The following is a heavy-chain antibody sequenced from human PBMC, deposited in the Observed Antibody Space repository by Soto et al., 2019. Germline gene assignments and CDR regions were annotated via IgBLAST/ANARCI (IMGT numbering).Heavy chain of an antibody. J-gene: IGHJ4*02. CDR1: GFTFSSYA. Sequence: EVQLLESGGGLVQPGGSLRLSCAASGFTFSSYAMNWVRQAPGKGLEWVSAISGSGGSTYYADSVKGRFTISRDNSKNTLHLQMNSLRAEDTAVYYCAKVVGPRFLEWLLEGFDYWGQGTLVTVSS. CDR3: AKVVGPRFLEWLLEGFDY. D-gene: IGHD3-3*01. CDR2: ISGSGGST. V-gene: IGHV3-23*01.